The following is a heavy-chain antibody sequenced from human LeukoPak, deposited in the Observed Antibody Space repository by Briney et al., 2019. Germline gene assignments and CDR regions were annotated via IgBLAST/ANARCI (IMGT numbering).Heavy chain of an antibody. V-gene: IGHV4-59*08. CDR2: IYYSGST. CDR3: ARGWYFDY. J-gene: IGHJ4*02. Sequence: SETLSLTCTVSGGSISSYYWSWIRQPPGKGLEWIGYIYYSGSTNYNPTLKSRVTISVDTSKNQFSLKLSSVTAADTAVYYCARGWYFDYWGQGTLVTVSS. CDR1: GGSISSYY. D-gene: IGHD6-19*01.